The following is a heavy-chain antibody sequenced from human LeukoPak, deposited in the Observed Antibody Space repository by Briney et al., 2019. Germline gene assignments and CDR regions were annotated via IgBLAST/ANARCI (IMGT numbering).Heavy chain of an antibody. Sequence: SETLSLTCTVSGGSISSYYWSWIRQPPGKGLEWIGYIYYSGSTNYNPSLKSRVTISVDKSKNQFSLKLSSVTAADTAVYYCARDLGSSSSYYYYYGMDVWGQGTTVTVSS. J-gene: IGHJ6*02. CDR3: ARDLGSSSSYYYYYGMDV. V-gene: IGHV4-59*12. CDR2: IYYSGST. CDR1: GGSISSYY. D-gene: IGHD6-13*01.